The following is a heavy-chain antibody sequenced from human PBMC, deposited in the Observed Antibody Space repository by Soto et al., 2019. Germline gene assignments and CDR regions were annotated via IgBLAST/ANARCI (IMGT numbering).Heavy chain of an antibody. V-gene: IGHV3-15*01. CDR2: VKNGGTT. Sequence: GGSLRLSCAASGFTFVSAWMNWVRQAPGKGLEWVGHVKNGGTTDYAAPVKGRFTISRDDSQNMVYLQMSRLKTEDTAVYYCAADTPGFGQGEFEYWGQGAQVTVSS. CDR3: AADTPGFGQGEFEY. J-gene: IGHJ4*02. CDR1: GFTFVSAW. D-gene: IGHD2-15*01.